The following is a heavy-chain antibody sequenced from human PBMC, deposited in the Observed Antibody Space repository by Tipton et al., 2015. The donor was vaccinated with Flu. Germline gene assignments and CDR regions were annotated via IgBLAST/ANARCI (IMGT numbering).Heavy chain of an antibody. V-gene: IGHV3-20*04. CDR1: GFTFSSYY. CDR2: INWNGGIT. Sequence: GSLRLSCAASGFTFSSYYMHWVRQAPGKGLVWVSGINWNGGITGYADSVKGRFIISRDNAKNSLSLQMNSLRAEDTALYFCARDRTRLASPLDYWGQGTLVTVSS. J-gene: IGHJ4*02. CDR3: ARDRTRLASPLDY. D-gene: IGHD3-16*01.